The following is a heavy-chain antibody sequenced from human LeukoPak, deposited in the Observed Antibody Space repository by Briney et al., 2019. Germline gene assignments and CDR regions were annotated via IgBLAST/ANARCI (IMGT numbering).Heavy chain of an antibody. V-gene: IGHV4-59*01. CDR2: IYYSGST. J-gene: IGHJ4*02. CDR1: GGSISSYY. Sequence: SETLSLTCTVSGGSISSYYWSWIRQPPGKGLEWIGYIYYSGSTNYNPSLKSRVTISVDTSKNQFSLKLSSVTAADTAVYYCARGPTGVDYWGQGTLVTVSS. D-gene: IGHD7-27*01. CDR3: ARGPTGVDY.